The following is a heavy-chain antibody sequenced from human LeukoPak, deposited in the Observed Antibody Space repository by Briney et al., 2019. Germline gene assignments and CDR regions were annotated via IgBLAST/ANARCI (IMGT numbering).Heavy chain of an antibody. CDR1: GFTFSDYY. V-gene: IGHV3-11*03. CDR3: ASRGWYTHFQH. D-gene: IGHD6-19*01. CDR2: ISSSSSDT. Sequence: GGSLRLSCAASGFTFSDYYMSWIRQAPGKGLEWVSYISSSSSDTNYADSVKGRFTISRDNAKNSMYLQMNSLRAEDTAVYYCASRGWYTHFQHWGQGTLVTVSS. J-gene: IGHJ1*01.